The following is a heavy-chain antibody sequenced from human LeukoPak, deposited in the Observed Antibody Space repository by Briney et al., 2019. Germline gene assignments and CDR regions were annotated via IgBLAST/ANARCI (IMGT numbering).Heavy chain of an antibody. J-gene: IGHJ4*02. V-gene: IGHV3-74*01. CDR2: ISHDGII. CDR3: ARDWVYKIDY. D-gene: IGHD5-24*01. Sequence: GGSLRLSCETAGFSFSSYVMHWVRRTPGKGLVWVSRISHDGIISYADSVKGRFTISRDNAKNTLTLQMNSLRVEDTAVYFCARDWVYKIDYWGRGTLVTVSS. CDR1: GFSFSSYV.